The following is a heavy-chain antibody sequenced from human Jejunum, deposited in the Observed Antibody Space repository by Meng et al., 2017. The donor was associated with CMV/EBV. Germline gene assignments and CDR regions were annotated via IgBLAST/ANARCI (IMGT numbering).Heavy chain of an antibody. J-gene: IGHJ4*02. V-gene: IGHV4-59*08. CDR1: GDSISTYY. CDR2: IYHTGST. CDR3: ARHPSYFDS. Sequence: QVQLQASGPGLVKPSETLSLTCTVSGDSISTYYWSWIRQSPGKGLEWIGWIYHTGSTNYNPSLKSRVTMSLDTSKNQFSLNLRSVTAADTAVYYCARHPSYFDSWGQGTLVTVSS.